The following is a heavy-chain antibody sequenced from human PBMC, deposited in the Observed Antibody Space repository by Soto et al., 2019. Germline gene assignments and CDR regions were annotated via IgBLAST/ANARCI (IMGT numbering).Heavy chain of an antibody. V-gene: IGHV1-18*01. J-gene: IGHJ6*02. CDR2: ISAYNGNT. CDR1: GYTFSSYG. Sequence: GAPGKGSCKASGYTFSSYGISWGRPAPGQGLEWMRWISAYNGNTNYAQKLQGRVTMTTDTSTSTAYMELRSLRSDDTAVYYCARVTAAAEYYYYYGMDVWGQGTTVTVSS. CDR3: ARVTAAAEYYYYYGMDV. D-gene: IGHD6-13*01.